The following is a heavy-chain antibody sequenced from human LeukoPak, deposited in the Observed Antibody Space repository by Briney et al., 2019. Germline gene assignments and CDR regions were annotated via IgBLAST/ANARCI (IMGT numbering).Heavy chain of an antibody. CDR3: AKEGEGCGGDCYQVYYCYYYMDV. J-gene: IGHJ6*03. CDR1: GFTFSSYA. CDR2: ISGGGGNT. D-gene: IGHD2-21*02. Sequence: GGSLRLSCAASGFTFSSYAMNWVRQAPGKGLEWVSAISGGGGNTYYADSVKGRFTISRDNSKNTLYLQMNSLRAEDTAVYYCAKEGEGCGGDCYQVYYCYYYMDVWGKGTTVTISS. V-gene: IGHV3-23*01.